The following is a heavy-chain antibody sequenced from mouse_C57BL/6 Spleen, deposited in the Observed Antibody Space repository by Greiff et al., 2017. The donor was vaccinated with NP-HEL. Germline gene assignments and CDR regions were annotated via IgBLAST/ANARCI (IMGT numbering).Heavy chain of an antibody. CDR1: GYTFTDYS. CDR3: ARRRAYAMDD. Sequence: VQLQQSGPVLVKPGASVKMSCTASGYTFTDYSMNWVKQSHGKSLEWIGAINPYNGGTSYNQKFKGKATLTVDKSSSTAYLELNSLTSEDSAVYSGARRRAYAMDDWGQGTSVTVSS. CDR2: INPYNGGT. J-gene: IGHJ4*01. V-gene: IGHV1-19*01.